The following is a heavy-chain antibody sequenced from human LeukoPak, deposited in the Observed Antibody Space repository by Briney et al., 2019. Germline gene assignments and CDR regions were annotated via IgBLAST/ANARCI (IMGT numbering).Heavy chain of an antibody. CDR2: INPNSGGT. V-gene: IGHV1-2*02. J-gene: IGHJ6*03. CDR3: ARAGVGATNYYYYYMDV. Sequence: ASVKVSCKASGYTFTGYYMHWVRQAPGQGLEWMGWINPNSGGTNYAQKFQGRVTMTRDTSISTAYMELSRLRSDGTAVYYCARAGVGATNYYYYYMDVWGKGTTVTVSS. D-gene: IGHD1-26*01. CDR1: GYTFTGYY.